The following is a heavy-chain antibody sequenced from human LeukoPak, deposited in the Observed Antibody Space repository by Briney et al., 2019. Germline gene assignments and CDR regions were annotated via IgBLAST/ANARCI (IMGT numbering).Heavy chain of an antibody. Sequence: GGSLRLSCAASGSTFSTYAMTWVRQAPGRGLEWVSTIRGSGGSTYYADSVKGRFTISRDNAKNSLYLQMNSLRDEDTAVYYCARDLGSSGYDRSFDYWGQGSLVTVSA. CDR1: GSTFSTYA. J-gene: IGHJ4*02. CDR2: IRGSGGST. V-gene: IGHV3-23*01. CDR3: ARDLGSSGYDRSFDY. D-gene: IGHD3-22*01.